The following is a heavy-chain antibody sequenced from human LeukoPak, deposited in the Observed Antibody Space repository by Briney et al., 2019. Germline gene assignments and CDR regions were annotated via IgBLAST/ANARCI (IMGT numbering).Heavy chain of an antibody. Sequence: GASVKVSCKASGGTFSSYAISWVRQAPGQGLEWMGRINPNSGGTNYAQKFQGRVTMTRDTSISTAYMELSRLRSDDTAVYYCARDEMGAFDIWGQGTMVTVSS. CDR3: ARDEMGAFDI. V-gene: IGHV1-2*06. D-gene: IGHD2-8*01. J-gene: IGHJ3*02. CDR1: GGTFSSYA. CDR2: INPNSGGT.